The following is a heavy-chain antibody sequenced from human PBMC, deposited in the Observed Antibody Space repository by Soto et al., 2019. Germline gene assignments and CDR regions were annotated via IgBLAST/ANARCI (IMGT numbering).Heavy chain of an antibody. V-gene: IGHV3-7*03. Sequence: GGSLRLSCVTYGLTFTDYWMSWVRQAPGKGLEWVANMNQDGSEKYYEDSVKGRFTISRDNAKNSLSLQMNSLRAEDTAVYFCARDNRGTFDYWGQGALVTVSS. CDR1: GLTFTDYW. CDR2: MNQDGSEK. J-gene: IGHJ4*02. D-gene: IGHD7-27*01. CDR3: ARDNRGTFDY.